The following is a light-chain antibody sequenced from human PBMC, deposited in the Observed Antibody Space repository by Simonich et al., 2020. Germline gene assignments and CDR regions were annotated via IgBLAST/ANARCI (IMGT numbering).Light chain of an antibody. CDR2: DVS. CDR1: SSDVGGYNY. CDR3: SSYTSSSTWV. V-gene: IGLV2-14*01. J-gene: IGLJ3*02. Sequence: QSALTQPASVSGSPGQSITISSTGTSSDVGGYNYVSWYQQNPGNAPKLMIYDVSKRPAGVSNRFSGSKSVHTASLTISGLQAEDEADYYCSSYTSSSTWVFGGGTKLTVL.